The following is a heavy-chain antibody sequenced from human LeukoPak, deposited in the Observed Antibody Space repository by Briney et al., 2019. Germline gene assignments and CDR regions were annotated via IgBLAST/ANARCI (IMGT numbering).Heavy chain of an antibody. CDR2: INWNGGST. V-gene: IGHV3-20*04. CDR1: GFTFDDYG. D-gene: IGHD3-3*01. CDR3: ALSRDYDFWNKVGYYMDV. Sequence: GGSLRLSCAASGFTFDDYGMSWVRQAPGKGLEWVSGINWNGGSTGYADSVKGRFTISRDNSKNTLYLQMNSLRAEDTAVYYCALSRDYDFWNKVGYYMDVWGKGTTVTVSS. J-gene: IGHJ6*03.